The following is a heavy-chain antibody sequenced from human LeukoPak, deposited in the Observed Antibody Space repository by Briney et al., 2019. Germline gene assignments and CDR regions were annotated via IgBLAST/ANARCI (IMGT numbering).Heavy chain of an antibody. CDR3: ATAYCSGGSCSHDAFDI. D-gene: IGHD2-15*01. J-gene: IGHJ3*02. CDR1: GSRFTSYR. V-gene: IGHV5-51*01. Sequence: GESLQISCKGSGSRFTSYRIGWVRQMPGKGLEGMGIIYPGDYDTSNSPSFQGQVTISADKSISTAYLQWSSAKASDTAMYYCATAYCSGGSCSHDAFDIWGQGTMVTVSS. CDR2: IYPGDYDT.